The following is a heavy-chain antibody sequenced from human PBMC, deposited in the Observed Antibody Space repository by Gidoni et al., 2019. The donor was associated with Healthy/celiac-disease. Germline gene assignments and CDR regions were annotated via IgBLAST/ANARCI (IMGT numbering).Heavy chain of an antibody. CDR2: IKQDGSEK. CDR1: GFPFSRYW. V-gene: IGHV3-7*03. D-gene: IGHD3-22*01. J-gene: IGHJ3*02. CDR3: ARDPGVEYYDSSGYHPDPTYAFDI. Sequence: EVQLVESGGGLVQPGGSLRLSCAASGFPFSRYWMSWVRQAPGKGLEWVANIKQDGSEKYYVDSVKGRFTISRDNAKNSLYLQMNSLRAEDTAVYYCARDPGVEYYDSSGYHPDPTYAFDIWGQGTMVTVSS.